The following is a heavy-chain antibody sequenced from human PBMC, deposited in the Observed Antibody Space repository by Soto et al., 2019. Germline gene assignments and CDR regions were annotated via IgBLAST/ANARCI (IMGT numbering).Heavy chain of an antibody. J-gene: IGHJ5*02. CDR2: INHSGST. CDR1: GGSFSGYY. D-gene: IGHD4-17*01. Sequence: SETLSLTCAVYGGSFSGYYWSWIRQPPGKGLEWIGEINHSGSTNYNPSLKSRVTISVDTSKNQFSLKLSSVTAADTAVYYCARGPPPARVTTRALWFDPWGQGTLVTVSS. CDR3: ARGPPPARVTTRALWFDP. V-gene: IGHV4-34*01.